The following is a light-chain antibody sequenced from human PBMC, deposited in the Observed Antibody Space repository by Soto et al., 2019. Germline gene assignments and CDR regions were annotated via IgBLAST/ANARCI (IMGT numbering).Light chain of an antibody. V-gene: IGKV3-20*01. CDR3: QQYGSSPYT. CDR2: DAS. J-gene: IGKJ2*01. Sequence: EIVLTQSPGTLSLSPGERAILSCRASQSFTNNYLAWYNQRPDQAPRLLIYDASSRAAGIPDRFSGRGSGTDFTLTIRLEPEDFAVYYCQQYGSSPYTFGQGTKLEI. CDR1: QSFTNNY.